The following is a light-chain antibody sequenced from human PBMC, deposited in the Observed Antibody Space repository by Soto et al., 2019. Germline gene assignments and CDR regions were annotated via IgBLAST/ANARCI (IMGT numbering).Light chain of an antibody. CDR2: GVS. CDR3: NSYTSSSTWV. V-gene: IGLV2-14*03. J-gene: IGLJ3*02. CDR1: SSDIGGYNY. Sequence: QSVLTQPASVSGSPGQSITISCTGTSSDIGGYNYVSWYQHHPGKPPKLMIYGVSVRPSGVSSRFSGSKSGNTASLTISGLQAEDEADYYCNSYTSSSTWVFGGGTKVTVL.